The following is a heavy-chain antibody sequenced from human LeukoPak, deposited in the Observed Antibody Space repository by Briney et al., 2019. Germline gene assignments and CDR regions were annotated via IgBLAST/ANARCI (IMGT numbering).Heavy chain of an antibody. CDR3: AKGTAVDRQYFEN. D-gene: IGHD1-1*01. V-gene: IGHV3-30*18. Sequence: PARTLRLSCAASRFTFSACGMHWVRQAPGKGLQWVAAISFDGSHKYYADSVKGRFTISRDNSMNTLYLQMSSLRAEDTAVYYCAKGTAVDRQYFENWGQGTLVTVSS. CDR2: ISFDGSHK. CDR1: RFTFSACG. J-gene: IGHJ4*02.